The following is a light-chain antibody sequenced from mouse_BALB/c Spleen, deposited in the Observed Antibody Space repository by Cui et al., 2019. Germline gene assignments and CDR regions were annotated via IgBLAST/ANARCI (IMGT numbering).Light chain of an antibody. CDR2: EGN. V-gene: IGKV17-121*01. Sequence: DTTVTQSPASLSMAIGEKVTIRCLTSTDINDDMNWYKQKPGEPPKSLISEGNTLRTGVPSRFSSGSYGTDFVFTSENMLSADVADYYCLQNDNLPYTFGGGTKLEIK. CDR1: TDINDD. J-gene: IGKJ2*01. CDR3: LQNDNLPYT.